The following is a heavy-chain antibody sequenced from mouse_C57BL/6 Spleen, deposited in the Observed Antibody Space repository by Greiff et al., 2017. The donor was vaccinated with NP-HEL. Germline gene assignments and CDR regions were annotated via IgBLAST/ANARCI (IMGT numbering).Heavy chain of an antibody. CDR3: ARAPITTVVATDY. J-gene: IGHJ2*01. CDR2: IDPSDSET. D-gene: IGHD1-1*01. Sequence: LVRPGSSVKLSCKASGYTFTSYWMHWVKQRPIQGLEWIGNIDPSDSETHYNQKFKDKATLTVDKSSSTAYMQLSSLTSEDSAVYYCARAPITTVVATDYWGQGTTLTVSS. V-gene: IGHV1-52*01. CDR1: GYTFTSYW.